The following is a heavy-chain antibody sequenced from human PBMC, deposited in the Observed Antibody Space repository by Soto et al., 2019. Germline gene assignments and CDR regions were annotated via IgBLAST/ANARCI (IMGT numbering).Heavy chain of an antibody. J-gene: IGHJ5*02. CDR2: IYPGDSDA. CDR3: VLLGYCSGGTCTGGGWFDP. Sequence: EVQLVQSGAEVKKAGESLKISCKGSGYRFTSYWIGWVRQMPGKGLEWMGIIYPGDSDATYSPSFQGQVTISADKSISTAYPQWSSMKASDTAMYYCVLLGYCSGGTCTGGGWFDPWGQGTLVTVSS. V-gene: IGHV5-51*01. CDR1: GYRFTSYW. D-gene: IGHD2-15*01.